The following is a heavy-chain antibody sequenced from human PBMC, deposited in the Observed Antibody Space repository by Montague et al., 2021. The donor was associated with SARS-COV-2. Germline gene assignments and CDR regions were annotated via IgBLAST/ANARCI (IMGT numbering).Heavy chain of an antibody. CDR2: SRFMSEKTS. CDR3: VRGTGSAQAGFDA. J-gene: IGHJ4*02. CDR1: GDSVWVVTVT. D-gene: IGHD4-17*01. Sequence: CAISGDSVWVVTVTRSSIKHTPSRHFHRQLVSRFMSEKTSDYATSVEGRISIDPDTSKNQFFLHLRSVTPEDTGVYYCVRGTGSAQAGFDAWGQGTLVTVSS. V-gene: IGHV6-1*01.